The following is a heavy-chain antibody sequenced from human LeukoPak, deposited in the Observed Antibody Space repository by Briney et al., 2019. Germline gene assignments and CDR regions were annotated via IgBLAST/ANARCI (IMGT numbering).Heavy chain of an antibody. D-gene: IGHD4-17*01. CDR1: GFTFSNYA. Sequence: PGGSLRLSCAASGFTFSNYAMNWVRQAPGKGLEWLSYISSGATIYYADSVKGRFTISRDNAENSRYLQMNSLRAEDTAVYYCARTQTMTAVTTYDYWGQGTLVTVSS. V-gene: IGHV3-69-1*01. J-gene: IGHJ4*02. CDR3: ARTQTMTAVTTYDY. CDR2: ISSGATI.